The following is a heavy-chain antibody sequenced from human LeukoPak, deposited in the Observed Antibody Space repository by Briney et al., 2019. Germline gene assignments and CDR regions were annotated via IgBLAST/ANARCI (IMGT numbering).Heavy chain of an antibody. J-gene: IGHJ4*02. D-gene: IGHD3-3*01. Sequence: PGGSLRLSCAASGFTFSSYGMHWVRQAPGKGLEWVAVISYDGSNKYYADSVKGRFTISRDNSKNTLYLQMNSLRAEDTAVYYCAKDMAIFGVVNSVHYWGQGTLVTVSS. CDR1: GFTFSSYG. CDR2: ISYDGSNK. V-gene: IGHV3-30*18. CDR3: AKDMAIFGVVNSVHY.